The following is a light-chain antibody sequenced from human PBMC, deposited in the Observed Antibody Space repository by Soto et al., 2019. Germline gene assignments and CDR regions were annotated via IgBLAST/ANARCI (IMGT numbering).Light chain of an antibody. CDR1: QSVSSSY. Sequence: DIVLTQSPGPLSLSPGERATLSCKASQSVSSSYLAWYQQKPGQAPRLLIYGASSRATGIPDRFSGSGSGTDCTLTISRLEPEDFAVYYCQQYGSSTWTLGQGTKVDIK. J-gene: IGKJ1*01. V-gene: IGKV3-20*01. CDR3: QQYGSSTWT. CDR2: GAS.